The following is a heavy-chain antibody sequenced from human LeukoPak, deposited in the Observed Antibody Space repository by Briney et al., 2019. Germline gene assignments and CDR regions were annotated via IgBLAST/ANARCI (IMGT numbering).Heavy chain of an antibody. CDR3: ATSQGGYYYDSSGYLDY. V-gene: IGHV4-39*07. J-gene: IGHJ4*02. D-gene: IGHD3-22*01. Sequence: SETLSLTCTVSGGSISSSSYYWGWIRQPPGKGLEWIGSIYYSGSTYYNTSLKSRVTISVDTSKNQFSLKLSSVTAADTAVYYCATSQGGYYYDSSGYLDYWGQGTLVTVSS. CDR2: IYYSGST. CDR1: GGSISSSSYY.